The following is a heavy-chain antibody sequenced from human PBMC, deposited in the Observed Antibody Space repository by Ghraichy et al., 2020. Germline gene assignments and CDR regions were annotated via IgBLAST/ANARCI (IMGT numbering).Heavy chain of an antibody. D-gene: IGHD4-11*01. V-gene: IGHV1-8*01. CDR1: GYTFTSYD. CDR2: MNPNSGNT. Sequence: ASVKVSCKASGYTFTSYDINWVRQATGQGLEWMGWMNPNSGNTGYAQKFQGRVTMTRNTSISTAYMELSSLRSEDTAVYYCARGHRDYSNRLTQNYYFDYWGQGTLVTVSS. J-gene: IGHJ4*02. CDR3: ARGHRDYSNRLTQNYYFDY.